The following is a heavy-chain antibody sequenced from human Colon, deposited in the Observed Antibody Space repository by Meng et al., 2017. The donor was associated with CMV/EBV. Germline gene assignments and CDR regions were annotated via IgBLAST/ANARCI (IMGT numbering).Heavy chain of an antibody. CDR1: GFTVSTKY. Sequence: CAASGFTVSTKYMSWVRQAPGKGLEWVSVIYSSGGTYYADSVKGRFAISRDNSKNTLYLQMNSLRVEDTAVYYCARGTPTGTTEPDDYWGQGTLVTVSS. V-gene: IGHV3-53*01. J-gene: IGHJ4*02. CDR3: ARGTPTGTTEPDDY. CDR2: IYSSGGT. D-gene: IGHD1-1*01.